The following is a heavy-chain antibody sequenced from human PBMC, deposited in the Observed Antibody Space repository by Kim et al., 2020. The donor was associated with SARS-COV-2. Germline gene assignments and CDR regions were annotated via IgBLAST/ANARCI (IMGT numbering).Heavy chain of an antibody. CDR3: ARVGAATAGGIDY. D-gene: IGHD2-21*02. J-gene: IGHJ4*02. V-gene: IGHV3-48*02. Sequence: YSADSVKGRFTGSRDNDKNALFLEMDSRRDEDTAVYYCARVGAATAGGIDYWGQGTLVTVSS.